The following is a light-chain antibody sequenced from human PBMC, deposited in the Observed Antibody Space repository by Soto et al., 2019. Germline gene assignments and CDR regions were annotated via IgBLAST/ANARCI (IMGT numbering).Light chain of an antibody. CDR1: QSISSW. CDR2: KAS. V-gene: IGKV1-5*03. J-gene: IGKJ1*01. Sequence: DIQMTQSPSTLSASVGDRVTITCRASQSISSWLAWYQQKPGKAPKLLIYKASSLESGVPSRFSGSGSGTESTLTISSLQPDDFATYYRQQYNSYWTFGQGTKVEIK. CDR3: QQYNSYWT.